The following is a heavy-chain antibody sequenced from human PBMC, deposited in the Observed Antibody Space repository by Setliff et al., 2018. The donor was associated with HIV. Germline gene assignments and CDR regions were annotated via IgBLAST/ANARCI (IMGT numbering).Heavy chain of an antibody. D-gene: IGHD5-12*01. CDR3: ARYGDGYNSGDALVY. CDR1: GGSFSGYY. V-gene: IGHV4-34*01. CDR2: INHSGST. J-gene: IGHJ4*02. Sequence: PSETLSLTCAVYGGSFSGYYWSWIRQPPGKGLEWIGEINHSGSTNYNPSLKSRVTILVDTSKNQFSLQLNSMTAADTAVYYCARYGDGYNSGDALVYWGQGTLVTVSS.